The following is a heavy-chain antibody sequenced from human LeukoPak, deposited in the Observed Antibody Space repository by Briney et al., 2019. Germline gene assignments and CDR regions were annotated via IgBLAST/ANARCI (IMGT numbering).Heavy chain of an antibody. V-gene: IGHV1-18*01. CDR3: ARDLGSYGDYVSLVIDY. J-gene: IGHJ4*02. D-gene: IGHD4-17*01. CDR1: GYTFTSYG. CDR2: ISAYNGNT. Sequence: GASVKVSCKASGYTFTSYGISWVRQAPGQGLEWMGWISAYNGNTNYAQKLQGRVTMTTDTSTSTAYVELRSLRSDDTAVYYCARDLGSYGDYVSLVIDYWGQGTLVTVSS.